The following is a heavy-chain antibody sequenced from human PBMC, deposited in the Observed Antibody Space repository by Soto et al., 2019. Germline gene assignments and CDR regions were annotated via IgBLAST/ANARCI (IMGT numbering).Heavy chain of an antibody. J-gene: IGHJ4*02. V-gene: IGHV3-30-3*01. CDR2: ISYDGSNK. D-gene: IGHD2-15*01. CDR3: ARGRITDIVVVVAAVGFDY. Sequence: GGSLRLSCAASGFTFSSYAMHWVRQAPGKGLEWVAVISYDGSNKYYADSVKGRFTISRDNSKNTLYLQMNSLRAEDTAVYYCARGRITDIVVVVAAVGFDYWGQGT. CDR1: GFTFSSYA.